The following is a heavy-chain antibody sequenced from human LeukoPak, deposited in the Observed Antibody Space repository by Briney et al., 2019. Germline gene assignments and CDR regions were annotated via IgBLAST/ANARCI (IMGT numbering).Heavy chain of an antibody. J-gene: IGHJ4*02. D-gene: IGHD6-19*01. CDR2: IYYSGSA. CDR3: ARDRDSSGWFDY. CDR1: GXSISGFY. Sequence: SETLSLTCTVSGXSISGFYWGWIRQPPGKGLEWIGFIYYSGSANYNPSLKSRVTMSVDMSKNQFSLKLSSVTAADTAFYYCARDRDSSGWFDYWGQGALVTVSS. V-gene: IGHV4-59*01.